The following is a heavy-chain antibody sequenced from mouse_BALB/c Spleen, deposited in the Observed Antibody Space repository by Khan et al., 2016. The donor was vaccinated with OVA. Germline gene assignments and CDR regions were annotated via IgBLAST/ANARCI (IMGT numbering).Heavy chain of an antibody. CDR2: IYPGNTDT. J-gene: IGHJ3*01. Sequence: SGTVLARPGASVKMSCKASGYTFTSYWMHWVKQRPGQGLEWIGDIYPGNTDTNYNQKFKGKAKLTAVTSTSTAYMELSSLTNEDSAVYYWTRRNWDVAWFAYWGQGTLVTVSA. CDR3: TRRNWDVAWFAY. D-gene: IGHD4-1*01. CDR1: GYTFTSYW. V-gene: IGHV1-5*01.